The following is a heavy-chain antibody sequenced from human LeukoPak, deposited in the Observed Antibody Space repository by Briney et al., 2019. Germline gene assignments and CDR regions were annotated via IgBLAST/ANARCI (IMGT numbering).Heavy chain of an antibody. CDR1: GYSFTSYW. V-gene: IGHV5-51*01. J-gene: IGHJ4*02. CDR3: ARLSGSYPPTGYFDY. D-gene: IGHD1-26*01. CDR2: IYPGDSDT. Sequence: GESLKISCKGSGYSFTSYWIGWVRQMPGKGLEWMGIIYPGDSDTRYSPSFQGQVTISADKSISTAYLQWSSLKASDTAMYYCARLSGSYPPTGYFDYWGQGTLVTVSS.